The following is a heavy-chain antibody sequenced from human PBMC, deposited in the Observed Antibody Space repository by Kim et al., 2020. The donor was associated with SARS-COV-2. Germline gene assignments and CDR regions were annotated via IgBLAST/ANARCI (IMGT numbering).Heavy chain of an antibody. CDR2: IYYSGST. CDR3: ARTFFRNYYYFDY. V-gene: IGHV4-61*01. Sequence: SETLSLTCTVSNGSVSSGSYYWSWIRQPPGKGLEWIGYIYYSGSTDYNPSLESRVTISVDTSNNQFSLKLSSVTAADTAVYYWARTFFRNYYYFDYWGQGTPVTVSS. CDR1: NGSVSSGSYY. D-gene: IGHD4-4*01. J-gene: IGHJ4*02.